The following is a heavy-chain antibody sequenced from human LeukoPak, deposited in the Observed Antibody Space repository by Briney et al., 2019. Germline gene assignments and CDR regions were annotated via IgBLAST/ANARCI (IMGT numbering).Heavy chain of an antibody. D-gene: IGHD6-6*01. V-gene: IGHV3-21*01. CDR1: GFTFSSYS. CDR3: AKGSSSDFDY. Sequence: PGGSLRLSCAASGFTFSSYSMNWVRQAPGKGLEWVSFISSSSSYIYYADSVKGRFTISRDNAKNSLYLQMNSLRAEDTAVYYCAKGSSSDFDYWGQGTLVTVSS. J-gene: IGHJ4*02. CDR2: ISSSSSYI.